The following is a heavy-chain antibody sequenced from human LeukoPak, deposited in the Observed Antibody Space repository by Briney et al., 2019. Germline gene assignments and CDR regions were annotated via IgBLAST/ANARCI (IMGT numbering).Heavy chain of an antibody. Sequence: GGSLRLSCAASGFTFSSYSMNWVRQAPGKGLEWVSSISSSSSYICYADSVKGRFTISRDNAKNSLYLQMNSLRAVDTAVYYCARAAGSYLNDYWGQGTLVTVSS. V-gene: IGHV3-21*01. J-gene: IGHJ4*02. CDR2: ISSSSSYI. D-gene: IGHD1-26*01. CDR1: GFTFSSYS. CDR3: ARAAGSYLNDY.